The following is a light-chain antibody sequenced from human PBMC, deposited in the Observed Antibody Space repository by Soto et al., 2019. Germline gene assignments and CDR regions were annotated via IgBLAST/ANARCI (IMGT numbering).Light chain of an antibody. CDR1: QSVGSNS. Sequence: EFVLTQSPGTLSLSPGERATLSCRASQSVGSNSLAWYQQKPGQAPRILLYGASTRATGIPDRFSGSGSGTDFTLTISRLEPEDLAGYYCQQYGSSPPLTFGGGTKVAIK. J-gene: IGKJ4*01. CDR3: QQYGSSPPLT. CDR2: GAS. V-gene: IGKV3-20*01.